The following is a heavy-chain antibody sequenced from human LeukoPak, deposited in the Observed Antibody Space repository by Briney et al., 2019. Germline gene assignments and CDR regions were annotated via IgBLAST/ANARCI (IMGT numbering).Heavy chain of an antibody. V-gene: IGHV5-51*01. CDR3: ARALYSSSWYFDY. CDR1: GYSFTSYW. Sequence: GESPKISCKGSGYSFTSYWIGWVRPMPGKGLEWMGIIYPGDSDTRYSPSFQGQATISANKSISTAYLQWSSLKASDTAMYYCARALYSSSWYFDYWGQGTLVTVSS. CDR2: IYPGDSDT. D-gene: IGHD6-13*01. J-gene: IGHJ4*02.